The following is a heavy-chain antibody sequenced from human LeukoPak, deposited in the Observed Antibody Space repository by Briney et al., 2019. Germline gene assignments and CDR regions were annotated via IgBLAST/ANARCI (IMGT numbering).Heavy chain of an antibody. CDR1: GYTFTGYY. D-gene: IGHD3-22*01. J-gene: IGHJ4*02. V-gene: IGHV1-2*02. CDR3: AIARVTMIVVVTLRY. CDR2: INPNSGGT. Sequence: ASVKVSCKXSGYTFTGYYMHWVPQAPGQGLEWMGRINPNSGGTNYAQKFQGRVTMTRDTSISTAYMELSRLRSDDTAVYYCAIARVTMIVVVTLRYWGQGTLVTVSS.